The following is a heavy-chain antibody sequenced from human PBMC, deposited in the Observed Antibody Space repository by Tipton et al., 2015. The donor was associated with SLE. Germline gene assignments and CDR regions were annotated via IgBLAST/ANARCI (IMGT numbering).Heavy chain of an antibody. CDR1: GGSISSYY. J-gene: IGHJ3*02. CDR2: IYYSGST. CDR3: ARGLLEFHAFDI. Sequence: LRLSCTVSGGSISSYYWSWIRQPPGKGLEWIGYIYYSGSTNYNPSLKSRVTISVDTSKNQFSLKLSSVTAADTAVYYCARGLLEFHAFDIWGQGTMVTVSS. V-gene: IGHV4-59*12. D-gene: IGHD2-15*01.